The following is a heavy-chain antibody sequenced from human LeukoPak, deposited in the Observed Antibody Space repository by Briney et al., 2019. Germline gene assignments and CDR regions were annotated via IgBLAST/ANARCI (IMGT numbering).Heavy chain of an antibody. CDR1: GYSFTSYW. CDR2: IYPGDSDT. CDR3: ARNGYSYGGYYYYYMDV. J-gene: IGHJ6*03. V-gene: IGHV5-51*01. D-gene: IGHD5-18*01. Sequence: GESQKIPCKGSGYSFTSYWIGWVRQMPGKGLEWMGIIYPGDSDTRYSPSFQGQVTISADKSISTAYLQWSSLKASDTAMYYCARNGYSYGGYYYYYMDVWGKGTTVTVSS.